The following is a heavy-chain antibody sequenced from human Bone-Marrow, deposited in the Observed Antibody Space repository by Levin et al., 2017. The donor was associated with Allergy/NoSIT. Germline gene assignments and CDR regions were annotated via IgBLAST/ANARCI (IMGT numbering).Heavy chain of an antibody. CDR1: GLTFSTYA. Sequence: TGGSLRLSCAVSGLTFSTYALTWVRQAPGKGLEWVSSVWGGGGDTYYADFVKGRFTISRDNSKNTVYLQMNSLRDEDTAIFYCTKDFPHGSNSGEFFDYWGQGTLVTVSS. CDR2: VWGGGGDT. V-gene: IGHV3-23*01. J-gene: IGHJ4*02. D-gene: IGHD1-26*01. CDR3: TKDFPHGSNSGEFFDY.